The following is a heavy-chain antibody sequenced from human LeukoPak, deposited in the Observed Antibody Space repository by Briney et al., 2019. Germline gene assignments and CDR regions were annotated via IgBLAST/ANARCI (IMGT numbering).Heavy chain of an antibody. CDR2: IGTAGDT. Sequence: GSLRLSCAASGFTFSSFDMQWVRQGTGKGLEWVSAIGTAGDTYYPGSVKGRFTISRENAKNSLYLQMNSLRAGDTAVYYCARASPWGDYFDYWGQGTLVTVSS. CDR1: GFTFSSFD. J-gene: IGHJ4*02. V-gene: IGHV3-13*01. CDR3: ARASPWGDYFDY. D-gene: IGHD3-16*01.